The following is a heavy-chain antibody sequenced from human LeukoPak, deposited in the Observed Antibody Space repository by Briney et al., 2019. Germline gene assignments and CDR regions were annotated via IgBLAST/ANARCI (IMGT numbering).Heavy chain of an antibody. Sequence: PGGSLRLSCAASGFTFSSYEMNWVRQALGKWLEWVSYISSSGRTIYYADSVKGRFTISRDNAKNSLYLQMNSLRAEDTAVYYCARVSGTYFDYWSQGTLVTVSS. CDR1: GFTFSSYE. D-gene: IGHD1-26*01. CDR2: ISSSGRTI. V-gene: IGHV3-48*03. CDR3: ARVSGTYFDY. J-gene: IGHJ4*02.